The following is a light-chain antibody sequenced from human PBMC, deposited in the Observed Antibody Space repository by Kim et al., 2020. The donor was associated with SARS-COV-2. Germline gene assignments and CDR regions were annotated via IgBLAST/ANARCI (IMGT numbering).Light chain of an antibody. CDR3: QQYGSSPLT. CDR1: QSVKNYY. J-gene: IGKJ4*01. V-gene: IGKV3-20*01. Sequence: PPREIATLTGRASQSVKNYYLAWSQQKPGQAPRLLISDPSTRATGIPDRFSGGGSGTDFTLTISSLEPEDFAMYYCQQYGSSPLTFGGGTKVDIK. CDR2: DPS.